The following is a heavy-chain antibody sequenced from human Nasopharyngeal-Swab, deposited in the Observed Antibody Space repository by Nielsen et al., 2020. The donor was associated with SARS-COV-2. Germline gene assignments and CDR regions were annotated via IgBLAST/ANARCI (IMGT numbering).Heavy chain of an antibody. V-gene: IGHV4-31*02. D-gene: IGHD6-13*01. CDR2: IYYSGST. Sequence: WIRQPPGKGLEWIGYIYYSGSTYYNPSLKSRVTISVDTSKNQFSLKLSSVTAADTAVYYCAREVALIAAAGAREDWFDPWGQGTLVTASS. CDR3: AREVALIAAAGAREDWFDP. J-gene: IGHJ5*02.